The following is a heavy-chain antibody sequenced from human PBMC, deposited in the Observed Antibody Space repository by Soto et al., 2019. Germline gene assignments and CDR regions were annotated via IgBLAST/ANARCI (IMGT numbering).Heavy chain of an antibody. D-gene: IGHD2-15*01. Sequence: QVQVVQSGAEVKKPGASVKVACKASGYSFDTFGMSWVRQAPGQGLEWMGRSSIEKGDTNSAQKFQDRVTMTTDTXXXXXXXXXXXXXXXXXXXXXXXXXXXXXGSCFTCWHFDLWGRGTLVTVSS. CDR2: SSIEKGDT. CDR3: XXXXXXXGSCFTCWHFDL. CDR1: GYSFDTFG. J-gene: IGHJ2*01. V-gene: IGHV1-18*01.